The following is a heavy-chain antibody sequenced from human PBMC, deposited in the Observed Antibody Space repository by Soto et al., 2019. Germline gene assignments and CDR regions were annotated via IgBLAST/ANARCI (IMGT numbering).Heavy chain of an antibody. CDR3: ARDRTYYYCSGSYVSHWLFAL. CDR1: GFTFSSYS. D-gene: IGHD3-10*01. J-gene: IGHJ2*01. CDR2: ISSSSTI. V-gene: IGHV3-48*01. Sequence: PGGSLRLSCAASGFTFSSYSMNWVRQAPGKGLEWVSYISSSSTIYYADSVKGRFTISRDNAKNSLYLQMNSLRAEDTAVYYCARDRTYYYCSGSYVSHWLFALCGRGTLVPGSS.